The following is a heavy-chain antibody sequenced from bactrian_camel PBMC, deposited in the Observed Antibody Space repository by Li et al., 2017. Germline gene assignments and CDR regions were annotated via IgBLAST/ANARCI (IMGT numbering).Heavy chain of an antibody. CDR1: GCTYNRNC. CDR2: IWTADHTT. Sequence: HVQLVESGGGSVRSGGSLRLSCAASGCTYNRNCMAWFRQAPGKEREGVANIWTADHTTYYADSVKGRFTVARGDTKNAMYLQMNSLTPEDTAMYYCAAGETAPCNLQQWRYKFWGQGTQVTVS. V-gene: IGHV3-2*01. J-gene: IGHJ4*01. CDR3: AAGETAPCNLQQWRYKF. D-gene: IGHD2*01.